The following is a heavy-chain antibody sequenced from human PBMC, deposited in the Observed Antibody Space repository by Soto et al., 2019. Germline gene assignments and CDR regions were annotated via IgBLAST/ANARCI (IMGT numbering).Heavy chain of an antibody. J-gene: IGHJ4*02. CDR1: GFTFSSYA. D-gene: IGHD3-10*01. CDR2: ISYDGSNK. CDR3: ARDWVYGSY. V-gene: IGHV3-30-3*01. Sequence: QPGGSLRLSCAASGFTFSSYAMHWVRQAPGKGLEWVAVISYDGSNKYYADSVKGRFTISRDNSKNTLYLQMNSLRTEDTAVYYCARDWVYGSYWGQGTLVTVSS.